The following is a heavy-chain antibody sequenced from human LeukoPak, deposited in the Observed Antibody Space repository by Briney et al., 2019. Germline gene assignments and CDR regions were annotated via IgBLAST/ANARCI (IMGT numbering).Heavy chain of an antibody. CDR1: GDSISSGDYS. D-gene: IGHD3-10*01. CDR3: ARELWFVNAPGSWFDP. V-gene: IGHV4-30-2*01. J-gene: IGHJ5*02. Sequence: SQTLSLTCAVSGDSISSGDYSWSWIRQPSGKGLEWIGYIFHSGSSYYNPSLKSPVTISVDKSKNQFSLRLTSVTAADTAVYYCARELWFVNAPGSWFDPWGQGTLVTVSS. CDR2: IFHSGSS.